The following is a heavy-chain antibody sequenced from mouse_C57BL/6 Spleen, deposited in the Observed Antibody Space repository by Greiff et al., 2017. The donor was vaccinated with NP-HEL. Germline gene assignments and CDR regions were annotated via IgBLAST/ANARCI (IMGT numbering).Heavy chain of an antibody. D-gene: IGHD1-1*01. V-gene: IGHV1-69*01. CDR1: GYTFTSYW. J-gene: IGHJ2*01. Sequence: QVQLQQPGAELVMPGASVKLSCKASGYTFTSYWMHWVKQRPGQGLEWIGEIDPSDSYTNYNQKFKGKSTLTVDKSSSTAYMQLSSLTSEDSAVYYCARSHGSSYVDYWGQGTTLTVSS. CDR2: IDPSDSYT. CDR3: ARSHGSSYVDY.